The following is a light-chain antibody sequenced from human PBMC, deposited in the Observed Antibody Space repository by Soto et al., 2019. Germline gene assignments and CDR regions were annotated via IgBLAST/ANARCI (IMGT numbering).Light chain of an antibody. Sequence: DIQMTQSPSSLSASVGDRVTITCRASQSISSYLNWYQQNPGKAPKIMIYAASSLQSGVPSRFSGSGSGTDFTLTISSLKPEDFETYYCQQSYSTPRTFGQGTKVDTK. J-gene: IGKJ1*01. CDR1: QSISSY. CDR2: AAS. V-gene: IGKV1-39*01. CDR3: QQSYSTPRT.